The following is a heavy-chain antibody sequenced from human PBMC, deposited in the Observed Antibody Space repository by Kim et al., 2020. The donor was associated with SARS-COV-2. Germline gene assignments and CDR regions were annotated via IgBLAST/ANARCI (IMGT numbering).Heavy chain of an antibody. CDR3: AKAPTGGYPTAHYFDY. CDR2: ISGSGGST. CDR1: GFTFSSYA. J-gene: IGHJ4*02. D-gene: IGHD3-22*01. V-gene: IGHV3-23*01. Sequence: GGSLRLSCAASGFTFSSYAMSWVRQAPGKGLEWVSAISGSGGSTYYADSVKGRFTISRDNSKNTLYLQMNSLRAEDTAVYYCAKAPTGGYPTAHYFDYWGQGTLVTVSS.